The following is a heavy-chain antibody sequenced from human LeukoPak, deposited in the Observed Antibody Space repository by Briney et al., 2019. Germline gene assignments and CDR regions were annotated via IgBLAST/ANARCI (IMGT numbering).Heavy chain of an antibody. CDR2: IHYSGST. CDR1: GGSISSSTYY. V-gene: IGHV4-31*03. CDR3: ARDSVLTGVVRAFDY. D-gene: IGHD5-18*01. J-gene: IGHJ4*02. Sequence: SETLSLTCTVSGGSISSSTYYWTWIRQHPRKGPEWIGYIHYSGSTYYHPSLKSRVTISVDTSANQLSLKLSFVTAADTAVYYCARDSVLTGVVRAFDYWGQGTLVTVSS.